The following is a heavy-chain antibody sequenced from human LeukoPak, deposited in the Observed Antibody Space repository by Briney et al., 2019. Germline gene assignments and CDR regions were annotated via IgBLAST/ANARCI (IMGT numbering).Heavy chain of an antibody. V-gene: IGHV1-2*02. CDR3: ARQRGTYDLPDY. J-gene: IGHJ4*02. CDR2: INPNSGGT. CDR1: GYTFTGYY. Sequence: ASVKVSCKASGYTFTGYYMHWVRQAPGQGLEWMGWINPNSGGTNYAQKFQGRVTMTRDTSISTAYMELSRLRSDDTAVYYCARQRGTYDLPDYWGQGTLVTASS. D-gene: IGHD5-12*01.